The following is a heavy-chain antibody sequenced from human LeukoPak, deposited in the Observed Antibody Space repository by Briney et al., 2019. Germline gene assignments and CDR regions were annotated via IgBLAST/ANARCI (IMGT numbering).Heavy chain of an antibody. V-gene: IGHV3-30*18. D-gene: IGHD1-26*01. CDR1: GFTFSSYG. Sequence: GGSLRLSCAASGFTFSSYGMHWVRQAPRKGLEWVAVISYDGSNKYYADSVKGRFTISRDNSKNTLYLQMDSLRAEDMAVYYCAKTLGKWELLVCDFDYWGQGTLVTVSS. J-gene: IGHJ4*02. CDR3: AKTLGKWELLVCDFDY. CDR2: ISYDGSNK.